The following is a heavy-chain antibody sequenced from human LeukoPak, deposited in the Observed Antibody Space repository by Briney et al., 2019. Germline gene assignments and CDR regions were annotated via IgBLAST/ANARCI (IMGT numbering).Heavy chain of an antibody. Sequence: PSETLSLTCTVSGGSFSNYYNWDWIRQPPGKGLEWIGSLYYNGNTYYNPSLKSRLTISVDTSKSHFSLQLRSVTAEDTAVYFCTRSSEFGGYYFDYYMDVWGKGTTVSVSS. CDR2: LYYNGNT. J-gene: IGHJ6*03. CDR3: TRSSEFGGYYFDYYMDV. V-gene: IGHV4-39*02. D-gene: IGHD4-23*01. CDR1: GGSFSNYYN.